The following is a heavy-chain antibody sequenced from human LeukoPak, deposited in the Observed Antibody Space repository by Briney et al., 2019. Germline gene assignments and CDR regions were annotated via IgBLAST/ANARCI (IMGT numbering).Heavy chain of an antibody. J-gene: IGHJ4*02. V-gene: IGHV3-48*02. CDR2: VSNTGGAK. D-gene: IGHD4-17*01. CDR1: GFTFSSYS. CDR3: ARGKHDYGLDY. Sequence: GGSLRLSCAASGFTFSSYSMGWVRQAPGRGLEWVLFVSNTGGAKYYADSAKGRFTLYRDNPHNAVYLQISSLRDEVSALYYCARGKHDYGLDYWDQGTRVTVFS.